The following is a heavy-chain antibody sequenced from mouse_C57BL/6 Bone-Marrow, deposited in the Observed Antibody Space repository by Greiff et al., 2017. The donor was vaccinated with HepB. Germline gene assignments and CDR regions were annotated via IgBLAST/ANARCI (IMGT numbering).Heavy chain of an antibody. CDR3: ARGSYVAGFAY. CDR2: ISSGGSYT. V-gene: IGHV5-6*01. Sequence: EVQLVESGGDLVKPGGSLKLSCAASGFTFSSYGMSWVRQTPDKRLEWVATISSGGSYTYYPDSVKGRFTISRDNAKNTLYLQMSSLKSEDTAMYYCARGSYVAGFAYWGQGTLVTVSA. J-gene: IGHJ3*01. D-gene: IGHD1-1*02. CDR1: GFTFSSYG.